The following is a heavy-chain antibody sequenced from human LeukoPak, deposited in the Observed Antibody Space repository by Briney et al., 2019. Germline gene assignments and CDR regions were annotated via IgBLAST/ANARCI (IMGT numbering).Heavy chain of an antibody. V-gene: IGHV4-39*01. CDR2: IYYSGST. CDR3: ARRRSSSSSLGG. J-gene: IGHJ4*02. Sequence: SETQSLTCTVSGGSISSSSYYWGWIRQPPGKGLEWIGSIYYSGSTYYNPSLKSRVTISVDTSKNQFSLKLSSVTAADTAVYYCARRRSSSSSLGGWGQGTLVTVSS. D-gene: IGHD6-6*01. CDR1: GGSISSSSYY.